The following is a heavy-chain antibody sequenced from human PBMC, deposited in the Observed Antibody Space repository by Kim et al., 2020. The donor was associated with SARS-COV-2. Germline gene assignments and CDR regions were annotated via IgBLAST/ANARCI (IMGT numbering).Heavy chain of an antibody. Sequence: GGSLRLSCSASGFTFSSYAMHWVRQAPGKGLEYVSAISSNGGSTYYADSVKGRFTISRDNSKNTLYLQMSSLRAEDTAVYYCVKDRGGSGWTPRPFDYWGQVTLVTVSS. D-gene: IGHD6-19*01. J-gene: IGHJ4*02. CDR2: ISSNGGST. V-gene: IGHV3-64D*09. CDR1: GFTFSSYA. CDR3: VKDRGGSGWTPRPFDY.